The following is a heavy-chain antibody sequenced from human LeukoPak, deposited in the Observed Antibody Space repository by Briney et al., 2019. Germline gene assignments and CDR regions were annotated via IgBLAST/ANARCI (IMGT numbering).Heavy chain of an antibody. D-gene: IGHD3-10*01. J-gene: IGHJ5*02. Sequence: SETLSLTCTVSGVSISSYYWRWVRQPAGKGREWLGEINHSGSTNYNPSLKSRVTISVETSKTQFSLKLSSVTAADTAVYYCAREKGTMVRGVILSTGFDPWGQGTLVPVSS. CDR1: GVSISSYY. CDR3: AREKGTMVRGVILSTGFDP. CDR2: INHSGST. V-gene: IGHV4-34*01.